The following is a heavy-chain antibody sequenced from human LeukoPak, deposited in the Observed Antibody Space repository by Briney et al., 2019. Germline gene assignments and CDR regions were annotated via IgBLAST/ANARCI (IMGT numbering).Heavy chain of an antibody. J-gene: IGHJ5*02. Sequence: GGSLRLSCAASGFTFSSYWMSWVRQAPGKGLEWISYISSDSTIIHYADSVKGRFTISRDDAKSSLYLQMNSLRAEDTAIYYCAKVPRQHDNWFDPWGQGTLVTVSS. D-gene: IGHD3-9*01. CDR2: ISSDSTII. V-gene: IGHV3-48*01. CDR1: GFTFSSYW. CDR3: AKVPRQHDNWFDP.